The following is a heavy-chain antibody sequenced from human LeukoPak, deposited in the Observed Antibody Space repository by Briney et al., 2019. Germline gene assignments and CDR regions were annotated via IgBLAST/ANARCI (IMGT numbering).Heavy chain of an antibody. CDR1: GFTFDDYA. CDR2: ICWNSGSI. J-gene: IGHJ4*02. CDR3: AKDSTRWGIAAARNYFDY. Sequence: AGGSLRLSCAASGFTFDDYAMHWVRQAPGKGLEWVSGICWNSGSIGYADSVKGRFTISRDNAKNSLYLQINSLRAEDTALYYCAKDSTRWGIAAARNYFDYWGQGTLVTVSS. V-gene: IGHV3-9*01. D-gene: IGHD6-13*01.